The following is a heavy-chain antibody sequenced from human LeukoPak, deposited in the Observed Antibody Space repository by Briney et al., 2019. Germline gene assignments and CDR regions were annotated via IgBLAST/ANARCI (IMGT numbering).Heavy chain of an antibody. D-gene: IGHD1-26*01. Sequence: GRSLRLSCAASGFTFSSYVMHWVRQAPGKGLEWVAIISYDGSNKYYADSVKGRFTISRDNSKNTLYLQMNSLRAEDTAVYYCAKSAWELLHRYFDYWGQGTLVTVSS. CDR1: GFTFSSYV. J-gene: IGHJ4*02. CDR3: AKSAWELLHRYFDY. V-gene: IGHV3-30*18. CDR2: ISYDGSNK.